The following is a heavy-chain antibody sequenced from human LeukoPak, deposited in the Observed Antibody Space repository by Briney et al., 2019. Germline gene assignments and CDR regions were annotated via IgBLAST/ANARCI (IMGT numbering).Heavy chain of an antibody. V-gene: IGHV3-30*18. D-gene: IGHD6-19*01. CDR3: AKDRQSSFIVVAGTEPLDY. CDR2: ISYDGRNK. J-gene: IGHJ4*02. CDR1: GFTFNTYG. Sequence: GGSLRLSCAAYGFTFNTYGMHWVRQAPGKGLEWVAVISYDGRNKYYADSVKGRFTISRDNSKNTLYLQMNSLRAEDTAVYYCAKDRQSSFIVVAGTEPLDYWGQGTLVTVSS.